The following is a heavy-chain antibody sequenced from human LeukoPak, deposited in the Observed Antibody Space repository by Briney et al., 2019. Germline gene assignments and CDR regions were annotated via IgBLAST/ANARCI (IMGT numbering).Heavy chain of an antibody. CDR3: ARDHYYDGRGRFDP. Sequence: SETLSLTCSVSGGSVTSGIYHWGWIRQPPGKGLEWIGSVYFDGGTHYHPALQSRVTISVDTSKNQFSLRLSSVTAADTALYYCARDHYYDGRGRFDPWGQGTLVTVSS. V-gene: IGHV4-39*07. D-gene: IGHD3-16*01. CDR2: VYFDGGT. J-gene: IGHJ5*02. CDR1: GGSVTSGIYH.